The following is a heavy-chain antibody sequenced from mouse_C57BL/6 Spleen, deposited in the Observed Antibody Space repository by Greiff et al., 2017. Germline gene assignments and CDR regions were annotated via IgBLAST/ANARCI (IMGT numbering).Heavy chain of an antibody. CDR3: ARRGYGNRGCFAY. CDR1: GFTFSDYG. CDR2: ISRGSSAI. Sequence: EVQLVESGGGLVKPGGSLKLSCAASGFTFSDYGMHWVRQAPEKGLEWVAYISRGSSAIYYANTVKGRFTITRDNAKNTVFLQLTSLTSEDTAMYYCARRGYGNRGCFAYWGQGTPLTVSS. J-gene: IGHJ2*01. D-gene: IGHD1-1*01. V-gene: IGHV5-17*01.